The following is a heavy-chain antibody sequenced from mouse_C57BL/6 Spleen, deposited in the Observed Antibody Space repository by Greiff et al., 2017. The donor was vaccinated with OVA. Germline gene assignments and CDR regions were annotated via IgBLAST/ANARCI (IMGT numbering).Heavy chain of an antibody. CDR3: ARDGGYDGDYFDY. J-gene: IGHJ2*01. CDR1: GFTFSDYG. CDR2: ISSGSSTI. D-gene: IGHD2-2*01. V-gene: IGHV5-17*01. Sequence: EVKLEESGGGLVKPGGSLKLSCAASGFTFSDYGMHWVRQAPEKGLEWVAYISSGSSTIYYADTVKGRFTISRDNAKNTLFLQMTSLRSEDTAMYYCARDGGYDGDYFDYWGQGTTLTVSS.